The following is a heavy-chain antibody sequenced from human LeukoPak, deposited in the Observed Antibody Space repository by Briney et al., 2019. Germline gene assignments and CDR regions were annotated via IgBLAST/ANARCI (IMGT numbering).Heavy chain of an antibody. D-gene: IGHD6-19*01. J-gene: IGHJ4*02. Sequence: GGSLRLSCAASGFTFSSYSMNWVRQAPGKGLEWVASISSSSDYIYIADSVKGRFSVSRDNAKNSLYMQMNSLRAEDTAVYYCARDRPEGRAVAAAFDYWGQGTLVTVSS. CDR1: GFTFSSYS. CDR2: ISSSSDYI. V-gene: IGHV3-21*01. CDR3: ARDRPEGRAVAAAFDY.